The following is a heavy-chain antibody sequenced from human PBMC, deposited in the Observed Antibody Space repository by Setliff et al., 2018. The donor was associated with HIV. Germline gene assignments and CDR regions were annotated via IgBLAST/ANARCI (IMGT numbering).Heavy chain of an antibody. J-gene: IGHJ6*03. V-gene: IGHV4-39*01. CDR3: ARVDCIGTSFYRDSYYYMDV. CDR2: IYYSGST. D-gene: IGHD2-2*01. Sequence: SETLSLTCTVSGGSISIISYYWGWIRQPPGKGLEYIGSIYYSGSTYYNPSLKSRVTISVDTSKNQFSLNLSSVTAADTAVYYCARVDCIGTSFYRDSYYYMDVWGKGTTVTVSS. CDR1: GGSISIISYY.